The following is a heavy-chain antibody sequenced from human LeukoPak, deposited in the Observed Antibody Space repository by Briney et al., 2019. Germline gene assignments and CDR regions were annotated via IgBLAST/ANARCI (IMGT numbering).Heavy chain of an antibody. D-gene: IGHD3-16*02. V-gene: IGHV3-23*01. J-gene: IGHJ4*02. CDR1: GFTFSSYG. CDR3: VSDYVWGSYRPFDY. Sequence: GGSLRLSCAASGFTFSSYGMHWVRQAPGKGLEWVSAISGSGGSTYYADSVKGRFTISRDNSKNTLYLQMNSLRAEDTAVYYCVSDYVWGSYRPFDYWGQGTLVTVSS. CDR2: ISGSGGST.